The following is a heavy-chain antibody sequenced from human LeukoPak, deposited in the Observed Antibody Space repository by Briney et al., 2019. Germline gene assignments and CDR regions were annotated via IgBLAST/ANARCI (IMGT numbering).Heavy chain of an antibody. J-gene: IGHJ6*02. CDR2: INHNGNVN. CDR3: ARGGGLDV. V-gene: IGHV3-7*03. Sequence: GGSLRLSCAASGFTFSSYWMNWARQAPGKGLEWVASINHNGNVNFYVDSVKGRFTISRDNAKNSLYLQMSNLRAEDTAVYFCARGGGLDVWGQGATVTVSS. CDR1: GFTFSSYW. D-gene: IGHD3-16*01.